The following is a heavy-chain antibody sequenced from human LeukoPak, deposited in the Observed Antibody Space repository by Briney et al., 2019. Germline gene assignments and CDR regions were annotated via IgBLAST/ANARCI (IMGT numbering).Heavy chain of an antibody. CDR3: ARDGSPIAAEDAFDI. CDR1: YY. Sequence: YYWSWVRQPPGKGLEWIGYIYYSGSTNYNPSLKSRVTISVDTSKNQFSLKLSSVTAADTAVYYCARDGSPIAAEDAFDIWGQGTMVTVSS. D-gene: IGHD6-13*01. J-gene: IGHJ3*02. V-gene: IGHV4-59*01. CDR2: IYYSGST.